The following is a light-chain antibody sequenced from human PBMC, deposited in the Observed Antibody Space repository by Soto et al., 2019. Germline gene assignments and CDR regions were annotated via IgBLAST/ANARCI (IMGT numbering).Light chain of an antibody. V-gene: IGKV1-5*03. J-gene: IGKJ1*01. CDR1: QSISNL. CDR2: KAS. Sequence: DIQMTQSPSTQSASVGVRVTITCRASQSISNLLAWYQQKPGKAPKLLIYKASSLESGVPSRFSGSGSGTDTTLTICRLPTDDFATYFCQQYNSYWTFGQGTKVEIK. CDR3: QQYNSYWT.